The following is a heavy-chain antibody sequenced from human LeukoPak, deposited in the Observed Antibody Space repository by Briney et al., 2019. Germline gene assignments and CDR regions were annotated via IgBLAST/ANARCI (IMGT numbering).Heavy chain of an antibody. Sequence: GGSLRPSCAASGFTFSSYWMHWDRQAPGKGLVWVSRINSDGSSTSYADSVKGRFTISRDNAKNTLYLQMNSLRAEDTAVYYCARVRGWREYYFDYWGQGTLVTVSS. J-gene: IGHJ4*02. CDR2: INSDGSST. V-gene: IGHV3-74*01. CDR1: GFTFSSYW. D-gene: IGHD6-19*01. CDR3: ARVRGWREYYFDY.